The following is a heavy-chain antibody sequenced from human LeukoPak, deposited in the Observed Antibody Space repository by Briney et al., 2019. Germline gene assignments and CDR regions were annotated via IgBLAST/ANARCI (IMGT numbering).Heavy chain of an antibody. CDR1: GYTFTNYY. CDR2: INPKSGGT. Sequence: ASVKVSCKASGYTFTNYYMHWVRQGPGLGFEWMGWINPKSGGTSYPQKFQGRLTMARDTSISTAYMELSRLGSDDTAVYYCVPSANYYYFDYWGQGTLVTVAS. V-gene: IGHV1-2*02. J-gene: IGHJ4*02. D-gene: IGHD1-26*01. CDR3: VPSANYYYFDY.